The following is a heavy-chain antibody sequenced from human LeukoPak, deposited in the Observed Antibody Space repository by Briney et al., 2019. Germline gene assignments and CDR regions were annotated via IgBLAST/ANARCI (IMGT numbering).Heavy chain of an antibody. CDR1: GGSFSGYY. CDR3: ASLPGIAGAVQDPYYFDY. CDR2: INHSGST. Sequence: PSETLSLTCAVYGGSFSGYYWSWIRQPRGKGLEWIGEINHSGSTNYNPSLKSRVTISVDTSQNQFSLKLSPATAADTDVYSCASLPGIAGAVQDPYYFDYWGQGTLITVSS. J-gene: IGHJ4*02. D-gene: IGHD6-13*01. V-gene: IGHV4-34*01.